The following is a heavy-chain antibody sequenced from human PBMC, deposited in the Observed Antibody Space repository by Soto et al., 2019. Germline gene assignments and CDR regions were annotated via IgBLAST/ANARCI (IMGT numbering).Heavy chain of an antibody. CDR3: ARAFSSSSNYYYMDV. CDR1: GFTFSSYW. D-gene: IGHD6-6*01. Sequence: GGSLRLSCAASGFTFSSYWMHWVRQAPGKGLVWVSRINSDGSSTSYADSVKGRFTTSREHAKNTLYLQMNSLRAEDTAVYYCARAFSSSSNYYYMDVWGKGTTVTVSS. V-gene: IGHV3-74*01. J-gene: IGHJ6*03. CDR2: INSDGSST.